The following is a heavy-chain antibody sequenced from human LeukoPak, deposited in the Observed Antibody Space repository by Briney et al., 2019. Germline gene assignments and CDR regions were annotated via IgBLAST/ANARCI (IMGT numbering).Heavy chain of an antibody. D-gene: IGHD3-22*01. V-gene: IGHV4-4*07. CDR1: GGSISSYY. CDR3: ARDLRAYYYDSSGYYSDYYFDY. CDR2: IYTSGST. Sequence: SETLSLTCTVSGGSISSYYRSWIRQPAGKGLEWIGRIYTSGSTNYNPSLKSRVTMSVDTSKNQFSLKLSSVTAADTAVYYCARDLRAYYYDSSGYYSDYYFDYWGQGTLVTVSS. J-gene: IGHJ4*02.